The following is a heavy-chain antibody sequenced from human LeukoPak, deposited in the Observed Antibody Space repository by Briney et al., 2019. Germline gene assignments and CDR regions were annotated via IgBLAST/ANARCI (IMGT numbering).Heavy chain of an antibody. D-gene: IGHD5-12*01. V-gene: IGHV3-66*01. CDR1: GFTVSSNY. Sequence: PGGSLRLSCAVSGFTVSSNYMSWVRQAPGKGLEWASTIYSAGSTHYGDSVKGRFTISRDNSENTLYLQMNSLRAEDTAVYYCASSIVATIARGLHSDYWGQGTLVTVSS. CDR3: ASSIVATIARGLHSDY. CDR2: IYSAGST. J-gene: IGHJ4*02.